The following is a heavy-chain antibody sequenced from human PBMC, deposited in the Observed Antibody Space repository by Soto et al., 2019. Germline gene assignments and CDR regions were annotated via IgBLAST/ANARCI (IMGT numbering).Heavy chain of an antibody. V-gene: IGHV3-11*01. J-gene: IGHJ5*02. D-gene: IGHD3-22*01. CDR3: ARDTAFINSGFFDA. Sequence: GGSLRLSCAASGFTFSDYYMNWIRQAPGKGLEWVSYISDSGSSIFYADSVKGRFTISRDSARKSLYLHMSSLRVEDTAVYYCARDTAFINSGFFDAWGQGTPVTVSS. CDR2: ISDSGSSI. CDR1: GFTFSDYY.